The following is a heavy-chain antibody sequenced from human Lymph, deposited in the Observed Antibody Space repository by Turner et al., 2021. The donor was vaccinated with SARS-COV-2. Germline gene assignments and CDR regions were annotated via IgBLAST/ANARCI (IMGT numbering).Heavy chain of an antibody. CDR3: ARSRDLQSMVRGVDPFDY. CDR2: MHPNSGGT. CDR1: GYTLTGYS. V-gene: IGHV1-2*02. Sequence: QVQLVQSGAEVKEPGASVQVSCKASGYTLTGYSMHWVRQAPGQGLEWVGWMHPNSGGTNYAKKFQGRVTMTRDTSISTAYMDLSRLRTDDTAMYYCARSRDLQSMVRGVDPFDYWGQGTLVTVSS. J-gene: IGHJ4*02. D-gene: IGHD3-10*01.